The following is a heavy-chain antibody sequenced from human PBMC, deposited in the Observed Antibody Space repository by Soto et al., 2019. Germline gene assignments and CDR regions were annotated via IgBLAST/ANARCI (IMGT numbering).Heavy chain of an antibody. D-gene: IGHD6-19*01. Sequence: EVQLVESGGGLVQPGGSLRLSCAASGFTFSSYWMSWVRQAPGKGLEWVANIKQDGSEKYYVDSVKGRFTLSRDNAKNSLQMQINSLRAEDTAIYFFARVAYFNGWIFDYWGQGTLVTVSS. CDR3: ARVAYFNGWIFDY. CDR1: GFTFSSYW. V-gene: IGHV3-7*01. CDR2: IKQDGSEK. J-gene: IGHJ4*01.